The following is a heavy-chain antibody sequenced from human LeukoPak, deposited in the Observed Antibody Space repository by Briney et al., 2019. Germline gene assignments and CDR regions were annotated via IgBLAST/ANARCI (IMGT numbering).Heavy chain of an antibody. CDR2: LSYSGNT. D-gene: IGHD3-22*01. CDR1: GGSISRSSYY. CDR3: ARHAGYYYDTSGYYWDY. J-gene: IGHJ4*02. V-gene: IGHV4-39*01. Sequence: SETLSLTCAVFGGSISRSSYYWGWIRQPPGKGLEWIGSLSYSGNTFYNPSLKSRVTISADTSKNQFSLRLSSVTAADAAVYYCARHAGYYYDTSGYYWDYWGQGTLVTVSA.